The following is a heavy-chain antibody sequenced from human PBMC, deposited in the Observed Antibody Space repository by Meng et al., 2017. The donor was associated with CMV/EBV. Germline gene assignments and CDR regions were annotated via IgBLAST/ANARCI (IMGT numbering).Heavy chain of an antibody. V-gene: IGHV3-33*06. CDR3: AKEHWGSSGYYSGDAFDI. CDR1: GFTFSSYG. CDR2: IWYDGSNK. Sequence: GESLKISCAASGFTFSSYGMHWVRQAPGKGLEWVAVIWYDGSNKYYADSVKGRFTISRDNSKNTLYLQMNSLRAEDTAVYYCAKEHWGSSGYYSGDAFDIWGQGTMVTVSS. D-gene: IGHD3-22*01. J-gene: IGHJ3*02.